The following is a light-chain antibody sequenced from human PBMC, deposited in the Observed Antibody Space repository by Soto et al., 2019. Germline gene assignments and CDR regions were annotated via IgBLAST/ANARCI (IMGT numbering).Light chain of an antibody. CDR2: AAS. J-gene: IGKJ5*01. Sequence: IVLTQSPGTLSLSPGERATLSCRASQSVPSNYVAWYQQKPGQAPRLLIYAASSRTTGIPDRFSGSGSGTDFTLTISRLEPEDFAVYYCQQYGSNPSITFGQGTLLEIK. CDR1: QSVPSNY. V-gene: IGKV3-20*01. CDR3: QQYGSNPSIT.